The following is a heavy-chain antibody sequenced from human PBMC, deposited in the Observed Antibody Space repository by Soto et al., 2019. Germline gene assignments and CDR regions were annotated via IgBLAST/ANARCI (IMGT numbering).Heavy chain of an antibody. CDR2: IFWNDDK. CDR3: AHRRGASTTGGAFDI. V-gene: IGHV2-5*01. D-gene: IGHD1-1*01. J-gene: IGHJ3*02. Sequence: QITVKESGPTLVTPTQTLTLTCTFSGFSFSTSGAGVGWIRQPPGKALEWLALIFWNDDKRYTPSLNSRLTLTKDTSKNQVVLTMSYLAPVDTATYFCAHRRGASTTGGAFDIWGLGTKVTVSS. CDR1: GFSFSTSGAG.